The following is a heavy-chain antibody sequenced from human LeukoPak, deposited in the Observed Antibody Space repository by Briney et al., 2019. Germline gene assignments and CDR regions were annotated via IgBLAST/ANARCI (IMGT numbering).Heavy chain of an antibody. CDR2: MHPNSGNT. J-gene: IGHJ6*03. CDR3: ARGAGLTWSGYYTPDYYYYCMDV. D-gene: IGHD3-3*01. Sequence: ASVTVSCKASGYTFTSYAINWVRQAAGQGLEWVGWMHPNSGNTVYAHKFQGRVTMTGTTSISPAYVELSSLRSEDTAVYYCARGAGLTWSGYYTPDYYYYCMDVWGKGTTVTVSS. CDR1: GYTFTSYA. V-gene: IGHV1-8*01.